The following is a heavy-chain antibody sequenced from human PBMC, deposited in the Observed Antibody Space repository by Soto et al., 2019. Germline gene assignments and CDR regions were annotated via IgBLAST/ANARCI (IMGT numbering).Heavy chain of an antibody. Sequence: GGSLRLSCAASGFTFSSYAMSWVRQAPGKGLEWVSGISGSGGTTYYADSVKGRFTISRDNSRNTLYLQMISLRAGDTAVYYCAKGDRSYCGADCYSDHWGQGTLVTVSS. CDR1: GFTFSSYA. J-gene: IGHJ5*02. CDR3: AKGDRSYCGADCYSDH. CDR2: ISGSGGTT. D-gene: IGHD2-21*02. V-gene: IGHV3-23*01.